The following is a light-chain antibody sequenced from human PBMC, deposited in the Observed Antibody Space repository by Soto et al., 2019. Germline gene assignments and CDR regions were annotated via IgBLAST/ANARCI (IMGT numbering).Light chain of an antibody. CDR1: QSVGSY. V-gene: IGKV3-11*01. J-gene: IGKJ5*01. Sequence: EIVLTQSPATLSLSPGERATLSCRASQSVGSYLAWYQQKPGQAPRLLIYDASSRATGIPARFSGSGSGTDFTLTISSLEPEDFAVYYCQQRSNWPPEITFGQGTRLDIK. CDR2: DAS. CDR3: QQRSNWPPEIT.